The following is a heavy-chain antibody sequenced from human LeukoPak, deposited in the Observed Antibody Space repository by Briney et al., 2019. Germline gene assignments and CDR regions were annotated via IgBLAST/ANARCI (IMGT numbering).Heavy chain of an antibody. D-gene: IGHD3-10*01. Sequence: GGSLRLSCAASGFTFSSYSMNWVRQAPGKGLEWVSSISSSSSYIYYADSVKGRFTISRDNAKNSLYLQMNSLRAEDTAVYYCARVSHSELLWFGELSPYYFDYWGQGTLVTVSS. CDR1: GFTFSSYS. J-gene: IGHJ4*02. CDR3: ARVSHSELLWFGELSPYYFDY. V-gene: IGHV3-21*01. CDR2: ISSSSSYI.